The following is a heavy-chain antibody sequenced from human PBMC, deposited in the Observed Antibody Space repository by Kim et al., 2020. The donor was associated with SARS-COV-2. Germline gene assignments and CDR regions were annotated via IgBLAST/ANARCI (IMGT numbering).Heavy chain of an antibody. J-gene: IGHJ4*02. CDR1: GGSISSSSYY. CDR2: IYYSGST. Sequence: SETLSLTCTVSGGSISSSSYYWGWIRQPPGKGLEWIGSIYYSGSTYYNPSLKSRVTISVDTSKNQFSLKLSSVTAADTAVYYCAGEVWEWELPALNYFDYWGQGTLVTVSS. V-gene: IGHV4-39*01. D-gene: IGHD1-26*01. CDR3: AGEVWEWELPALNYFDY.